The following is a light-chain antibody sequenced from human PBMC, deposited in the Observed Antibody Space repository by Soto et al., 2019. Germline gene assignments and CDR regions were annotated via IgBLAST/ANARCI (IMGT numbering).Light chain of an antibody. Sequence: NFMLTQPHSVSESPGKTVIISCTRNSGSIATSYVQWYQQRPDSAPTTIIYDDNQRPSGVPVRFSGSIDSSSNSASLTISGLKTEDEADYYCQSYGSGNWVFGGGTKLTVL. CDR3: QSYGSGNWV. CDR1: SGSIATSY. CDR2: DDN. J-gene: IGLJ3*02. V-gene: IGLV6-57*03.